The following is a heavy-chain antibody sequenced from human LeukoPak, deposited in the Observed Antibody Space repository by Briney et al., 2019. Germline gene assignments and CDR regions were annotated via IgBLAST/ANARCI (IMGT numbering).Heavy chain of an antibody. CDR2: ISSSGSTI. V-gene: IGHV3-48*04. J-gene: IGHJ4*02. CDR3: ARDGDRAGYYDFWSGYYHRKGALWDY. CDR1: GFTFSTYS. D-gene: IGHD3-3*01. Sequence: PGGSLRLSCAASGFTFSTYSMNWVRQAPGKGLEWVSYISSSGSTIYYADSVKGRFTISRDNAKNSLYLQMNSLRAEDTAVYYCARDGDRAGYYDFWSGYYHRKGALWDYWGQGTLVTVSS.